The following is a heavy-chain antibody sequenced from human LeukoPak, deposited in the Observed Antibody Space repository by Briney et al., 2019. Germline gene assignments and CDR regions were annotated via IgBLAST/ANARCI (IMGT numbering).Heavy chain of an antibody. D-gene: IGHD3-9*01. CDR1: GFTFSNYA. Sequence: GASLRLSCAASGFTFSNYAMSWVRQAPGKGREGVSAITGSGGNTYYADSVKGRFTISRDNSKNTVFLQMNSLRAEDTAVFYCAKWGDYDVLTGYYVSDYWGQGTLVTVSS. V-gene: IGHV3-23*01. J-gene: IGHJ4*02. CDR3: AKWGDYDVLTGYYVSDY. CDR2: ITGSGGNT.